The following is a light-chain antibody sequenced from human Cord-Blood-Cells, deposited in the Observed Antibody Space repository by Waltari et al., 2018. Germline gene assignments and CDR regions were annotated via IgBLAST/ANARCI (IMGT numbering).Light chain of an antibody. Sequence: EIVMTQSPATLSVSPGARATLSCRARQSGSSNLAWYQQKPGQAPRLLINGASTRATGIPARFSGSGSGTEFTLTISSLQSEDFAVYYCQQYNNWPPYTFGQGTKLEIK. CDR1: QSGSSN. CDR2: GAS. J-gene: IGKJ2*01. V-gene: IGKV3-15*01. CDR3: QQYNNWPPYT.